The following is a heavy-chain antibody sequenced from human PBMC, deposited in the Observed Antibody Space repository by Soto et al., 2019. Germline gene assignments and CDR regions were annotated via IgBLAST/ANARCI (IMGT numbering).Heavy chain of an antibody. V-gene: IGHV3-30*18. CDR3: AKERYSGYDFGYFDY. CDR1: GFTFSSYG. CDR2: ISYDGSNK. Sequence: QVQLVESGGGVDQPGRSLRLSCAASGFTFSSYGMHWVRQAPGKGLEWVAVISYDGSNKYYADSVKGRFTISRDNSKNTLYLQMNSLRAEDTAVYYCAKERYSGYDFGYFDYWGQGTLVTVSS. D-gene: IGHD5-12*01. J-gene: IGHJ4*02.